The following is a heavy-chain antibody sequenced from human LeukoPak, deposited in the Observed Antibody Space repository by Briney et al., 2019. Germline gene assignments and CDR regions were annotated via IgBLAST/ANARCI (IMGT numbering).Heavy chain of an antibody. D-gene: IGHD5-18*01. CDR1: GYTFDDYA. J-gene: IGHJ4*02. CDR3: AKGHTYGLGESYLDF. CDR2: ISWNSGSI. Sequence: GGSLRLSCEASGYTFDDYAMHWVRQAPGKGLEWVSAISWNSGSIGYADSMKGRFTISRDNGKNSLYLQMNSLRTEDTALYYCAKGHTYGLGESYLDFWGQGTLVSVSS. V-gene: IGHV3-9*01.